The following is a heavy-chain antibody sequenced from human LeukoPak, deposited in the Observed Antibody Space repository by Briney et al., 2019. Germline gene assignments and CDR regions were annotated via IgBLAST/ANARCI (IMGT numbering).Heavy chain of an antibody. CDR1: GFTFSSYA. CDR2: ISYDGSNK. CDR3: AKFDNYDILTGYSHDY. V-gene: IGHV3-30*04. J-gene: IGHJ4*02. D-gene: IGHD3-9*01. Sequence: GGSLRLSCAASGFTFSSYAMHWVRQAPGKGLEWVAVISYDGSNKYYADSVKGRFTISRDNSKNSLYLQMNSLRAEDTAVYYCAKFDNYDILTGYSHDYWGQGTLVTVSS.